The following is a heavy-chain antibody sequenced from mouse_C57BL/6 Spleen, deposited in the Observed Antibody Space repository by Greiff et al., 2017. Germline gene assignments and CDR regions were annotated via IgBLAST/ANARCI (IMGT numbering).Heavy chain of an antibody. CDR1: GYTFTSYW. CDR3: ERPDYSNLYYCDY. V-gene: IGHV1-59*01. Sequence: VQLQQPGAELVRPGTSVKLSCKASGYTFTSYWMHWVKQRPGQGLEWIGVIDPSDSYTNYNQKFKGKATLTVDTSSSAAYMQLSSLTSEDSAVYYCERPDYSNLYYCDYWGQGTTLTVSS. CDR2: IDPSDSYT. J-gene: IGHJ2*01. D-gene: IGHD2-5*01.